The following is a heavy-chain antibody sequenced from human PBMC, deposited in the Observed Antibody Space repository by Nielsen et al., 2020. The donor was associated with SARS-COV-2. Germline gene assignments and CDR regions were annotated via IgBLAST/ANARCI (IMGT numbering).Heavy chain of an antibody. D-gene: IGHD6-19*01. V-gene: IGHV3-23*01. Sequence: GGSLRLSCAASGFTFSSYAMSWVRQAPGKGLEWVSAISGSGGSTYYADSVKGRFTISRDNSKNTLYLQMNSLRAEDTAVYYCAKDFTRGIAVAGIDYWGQGTLVTVSS. CDR3: AKDFTRGIAVAGIDY. CDR2: ISGSGGST. CDR1: GFTFSSYA. J-gene: IGHJ4*02.